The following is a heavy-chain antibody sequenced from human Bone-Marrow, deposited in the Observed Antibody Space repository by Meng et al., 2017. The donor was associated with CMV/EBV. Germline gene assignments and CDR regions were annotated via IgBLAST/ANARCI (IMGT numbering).Heavy chain of an antibody. V-gene: IGHV3-74*01. CDR1: GFTFSSYW. Sequence: GESLKISCAASGFTFSSYWMHWVRQAPGKGLVWVSRINSDGSSTSYADSVKGRFTISRDNAKNTLYLQMNSLRAEDTAVYYCSRGKGGDYYGSGKPWYFDYWGQGTLVTVSS. D-gene: IGHD3-10*01. J-gene: IGHJ4*02. CDR2: INSDGSST. CDR3: SRGKGGDYYGSGKPWYFDY.